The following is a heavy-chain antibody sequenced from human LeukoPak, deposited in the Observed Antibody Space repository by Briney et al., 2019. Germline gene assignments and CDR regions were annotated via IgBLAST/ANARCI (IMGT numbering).Heavy chain of an antibody. J-gene: IGHJ4*02. CDR2: ISWNSGSI. V-gene: IGHV3-9*01. Sequence: GGSLRLSCAASGFTFDDYAMHWVRQAPGKGLEWVSGISWNSGSIGYADSVKGRFTISRDNAKNSLYLQMNSLRAEDTAVYYCAGVASSSWYGDSFDDYWGQGTLVTVSS. CDR1: GFTFDDYA. CDR3: AGVASSSWYGDSFDDY. D-gene: IGHD6-13*01.